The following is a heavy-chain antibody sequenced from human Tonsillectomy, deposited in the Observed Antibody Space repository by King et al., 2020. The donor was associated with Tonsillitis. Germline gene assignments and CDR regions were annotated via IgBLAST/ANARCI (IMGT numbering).Heavy chain of an antibody. V-gene: IGHV4-39*01. CDR1: GGSISSSSYY. Sequence: LQLQESGPGLVKPSETLSLTCTVSGGSISSSSYYWGWIRQPPGKGLEWIGSIYYSGSTYYNPSLKSRVTISVDTSKNQFSLKLSSLTAADTAVYYCARHRSWYFDLWGRGTLVTVSS. CDR3: ARHRSWYFDL. CDR2: IYYSGST. J-gene: IGHJ2*01.